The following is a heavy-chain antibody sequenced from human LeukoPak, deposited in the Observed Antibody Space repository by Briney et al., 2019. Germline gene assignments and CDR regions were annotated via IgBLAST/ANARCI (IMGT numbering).Heavy chain of an antibody. CDR3: ARVGDCTNAVCYDY. V-gene: IGHV3-64*02. CDR1: GFTFSNYS. Sequence: GSLRLSCAASGFTFSNYSMHWVRQAPGKGLEYVAAISPNGDTTYYADSVKGRFIISRDNSKNTLYLQMGSLGPDDTAFYFCARVGDCTNAVCYDYWGQGTLVTVSS. D-gene: IGHD2-8*01. CDR2: ISPNGDTT. J-gene: IGHJ4*02.